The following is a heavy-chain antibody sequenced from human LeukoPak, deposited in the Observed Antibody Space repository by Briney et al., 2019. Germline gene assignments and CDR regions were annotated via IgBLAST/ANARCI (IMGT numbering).Heavy chain of an antibody. D-gene: IGHD5-24*01. CDR3: ARNFRDGYNNSFDY. V-gene: IGHV3-30*04. Sequence: GGSLRLSCAASGFTFSSYAMHWVRQAPGKGLEWVTIISYDGSKKYYADYVKGRFTISRDNSKNTLYLQMNSLRAEDTAVYYCARNFRDGYNNSFDYWGQGTLVTVSS. J-gene: IGHJ4*02. CDR1: GFTFSSYA. CDR2: ISYDGSKK.